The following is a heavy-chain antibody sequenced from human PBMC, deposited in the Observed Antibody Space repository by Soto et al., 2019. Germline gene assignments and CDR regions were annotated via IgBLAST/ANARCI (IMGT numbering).Heavy chain of an antibody. J-gene: IGHJ5*02. D-gene: IGHD1-26*01. V-gene: IGHV1-2*04. CDR3: ARATPVVGAPYNWFDP. CDR1: GYTFTGYY. Sequence: ASVKVSCKASGYTFTGYYMHWVRQAPGQGLEWMGWINPNSGGTNYAQKFQGWVTMTRDTSISTAYMELSRLRSDDTAVYYCARATPVVGAPYNWFDPWGQGTLVTVSS. CDR2: INPNSGGT.